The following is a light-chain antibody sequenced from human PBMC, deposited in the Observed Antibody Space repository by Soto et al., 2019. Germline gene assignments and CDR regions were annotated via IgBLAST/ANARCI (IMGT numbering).Light chain of an antibody. Sequence: IVLTQSPDTLSLSPGERATLSCRASQSVSSSYLAWYQQKPGQAPRLLIYDASNRATGIPDRFSGSGSGTDFTLTISRLEPEDFAEYYCQQYGRSPDLFTFGPGTKVDIK. CDR2: DAS. V-gene: IGKV3-20*01. CDR1: QSVSSSY. J-gene: IGKJ3*01. CDR3: QQYGRSPDLFT.